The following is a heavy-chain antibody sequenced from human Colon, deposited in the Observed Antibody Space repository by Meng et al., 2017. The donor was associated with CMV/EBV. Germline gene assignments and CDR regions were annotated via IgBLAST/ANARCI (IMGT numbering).Heavy chain of an antibody. J-gene: IGHJ6*02. Sequence: ASVKVSCQASGYTFTSYDINWVRQATGQGLEWMGWMNPNSGNTGYAQKFQGRVTMTRNTSISTAYMELSSLRSEDTAVYYCAKDLERFYDGTGYFPGVGMDVWGQGTTVTVSS. CDR2: MNPNSGNT. D-gene: IGHD3-22*01. CDR1: GYTFTSYD. CDR3: AKDLERFYDGTGYFPGVGMDV. V-gene: IGHV1-8*01.